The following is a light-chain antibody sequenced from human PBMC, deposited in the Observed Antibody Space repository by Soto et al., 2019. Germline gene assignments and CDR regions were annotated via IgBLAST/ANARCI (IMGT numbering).Light chain of an antibody. Sequence: QAVVTQPPSASGTPGQRVTISCSGSGSSIGTNTVNWYRQLPGTAPKFLIYGDNQRPSGVPDRFSGSKSGTSASLAISGLQSEDEAEYYCAAWDGSLNNVLFGGGTKVTVL. CDR3: AAWDGSLNNVL. CDR2: GDN. V-gene: IGLV1-44*01. J-gene: IGLJ2*01. CDR1: GSSIGTNT.